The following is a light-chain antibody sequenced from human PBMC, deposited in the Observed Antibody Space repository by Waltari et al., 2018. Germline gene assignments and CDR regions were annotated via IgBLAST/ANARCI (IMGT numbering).Light chain of an antibody. Sequence: DIQMTQSPSSLSASVGDRVTITCRASQKITTSLNWYQQKLGKAPKLIIYDASSVQTGVPARFRGSGSETDFNLTISRLQPEDFAIYYCQQSYRTPPTFGGGTRVEI. CDR2: DAS. CDR3: QQSYRTPPT. V-gene: IGKV1-39*01. CDR1: QKITTS. J-gene: IGKJ4*01.